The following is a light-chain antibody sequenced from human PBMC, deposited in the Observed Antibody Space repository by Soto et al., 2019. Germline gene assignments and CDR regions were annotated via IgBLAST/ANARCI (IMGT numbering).Light chain of an antibody. V-gene: IGLV2-11*01. CDR1: SSDVGGYNY. CDR3: CSYAGSYV. CDR2: DVS. Sequence: QSVLTQPASVSGSPGQSITISCTGTSSDVGGYNYVSWYQQYPGKAPKLMIYDVSKRPSGVPDRFSGSKSGNTASLTISGLQAEDEADYYCCSYAGSYVFGTGTKLTVL. J-gene: IGLJ1*01.